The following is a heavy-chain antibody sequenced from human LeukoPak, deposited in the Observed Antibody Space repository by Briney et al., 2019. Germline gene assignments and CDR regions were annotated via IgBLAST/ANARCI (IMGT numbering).Heavy chain of an antibody. V-gene: IGHV4-31*03. Sequence: NPSETLSLTCTVSGGSISSGGYYWSWIRQHPGKGLEWIGYIYYSGSTYYNPSLKSRVTISVDTSKNQFSLKLSSVTAADTAVYYCARALGTEYYGSGSYYNGFGTFDYWGQGTLVTVSS. D-gene: IGHD3-10*01. J-gene: IGHJ4*02. CDR3: ARALGTEYYGSGSYYNGFGTFDY. CDR2: IYYSGST. CDR1: GGSISSGGYY.